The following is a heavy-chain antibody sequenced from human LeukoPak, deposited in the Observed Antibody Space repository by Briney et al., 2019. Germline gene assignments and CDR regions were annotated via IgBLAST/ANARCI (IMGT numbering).Heavy chain of an antibody. Sequence: KPSETLSLTCTVSGGSISSYYWSWIRQPPGKGLEWIGYIYYSGSTNYNPSLKSRVTISVDTSKNQFSLKLSSVTAADTAVYYCARDLGYSGHDFGYWGQGTLVTVSS. V-gene: IGHV4-59*01. CDR2: IYYSGST. CDR1: GGSISSYY. J-gene: IGHJ4*02. CDR3: ARDLGYSGHDFGY. D-gene: IGHD5-12*01.